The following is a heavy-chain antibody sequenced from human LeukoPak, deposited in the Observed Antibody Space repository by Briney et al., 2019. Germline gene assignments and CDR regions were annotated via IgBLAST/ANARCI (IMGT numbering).Heavy chain of an antibody. D-gene: IGHD3-3*01. J-gene: IGHJ3*02. CDR2: IYTSGST. CDR3: AGGYYDFWSGSRALNAFDI. V-gene: IGHV4-61*02. Sequence: SQTLSLTCTVSGGSISSGSYYWSWIRQPAGKGLEWIGRIYTSGSTNYNPSLKSRVTISVGTSKNQFSLKLSSVTAADTAVYYCAGGYYDFWSGSRALNAFDIWGQGTMVTVSS. CDR1: GGSISSGSYY.